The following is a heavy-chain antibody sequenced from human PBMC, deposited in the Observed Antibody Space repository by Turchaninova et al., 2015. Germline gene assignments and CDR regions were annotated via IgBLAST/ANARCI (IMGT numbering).Heavy chain of an antibody. D-gene: IGHD5-18*01. CDR2: TNYSGTT. CDR3: ARVLVNSYGYDY. CDR1: GGSISSGDYY. J-gene: IGHJ4*02. Sequence: QVQLQESGPGLVKPSQTLSLTCTVSGGSISSGDYYWSWIRQHPGKDLEFIGYTNYSGTTYYNPSIKRRVTISVDTSNHRLSLRLSSGTAADTAVYYCARVLVNSYGYDYWGQGTLVTVSS. V-gene: IGHV4-31*03.